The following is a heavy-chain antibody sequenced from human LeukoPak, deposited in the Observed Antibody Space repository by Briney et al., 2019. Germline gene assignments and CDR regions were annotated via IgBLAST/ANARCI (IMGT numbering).Heavy chain of an antibody. V-gene: IGHV4-59*01. CDR2: IYYSGST. Sequence: SETLSLTCTVSGGSISSYYWSWIRQPPGKGLEWIGYIYYSGSTNYNPSLKSRVTISVDTSKNQFSLKLSPVTAADTAVYYCARARMNAFDIWGQGTMATVSS. J-gene: IGHJ3*02. CDR1: GGSISSYY. CDR3: ARARMNAFDI.